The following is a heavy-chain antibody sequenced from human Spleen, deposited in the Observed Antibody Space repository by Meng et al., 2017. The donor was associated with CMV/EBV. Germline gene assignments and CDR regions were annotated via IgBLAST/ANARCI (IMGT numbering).Heavy chain of an antibody. CDR2: ISNDGSST. Sequence: GESLRLSCAASGFTFSSYWMHWVRQAPGKGLVWVSRISNDGSSTTYADSVKGRFTISRDNAKNTLYLQMNSLRVEDAAVYYCARAPYYDFWTGALDIWGQGAMVTVSS. CDR3: ARAPYYDFWTGALDI. J-gene: IGHJ3*02. D-gene: IGHD3-3*01. V-gene: IGHV3-74*01. CDR1: GFTFSSYW.